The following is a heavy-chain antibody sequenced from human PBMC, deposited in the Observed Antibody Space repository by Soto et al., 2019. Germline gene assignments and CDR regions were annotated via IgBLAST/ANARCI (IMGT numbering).Heavy chain of an antibody. Sequence: ASVKVSCKASGYTFTSYAIHWVRQAPGQRLEWMGWINAGNGNTKYSQKFQGRVTITRDTSASTAYMELSSLRSEDTAVYYCARGESFQSLAHYWGQGTLVPVSS. D-gene: IGHD3-3*01. V-gene: IGHV1-3*01. CDR1: GYTFTSYA. CDR2: INAGNGNT. CDR3: ARGESFQSLAHY. J-gene: IGHJ4*02.